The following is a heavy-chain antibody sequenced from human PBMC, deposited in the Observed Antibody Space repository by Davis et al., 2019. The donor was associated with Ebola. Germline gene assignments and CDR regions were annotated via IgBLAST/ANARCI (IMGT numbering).Heavy chain of an antibody. CDR1: GGSISSGGYS. Sequence: LRLSCAVSGGSISSGGYSWSWIRQPPGKGLEWIGYIYEGGTTYYSPSLKSRVTISLDRSKNQFSLKLTSVTAADTAVYYCARADYGMDVWGQGTTVTVSS. CDR3: ARADYGMDV. CDR2: IYEGGTT. V-gene: IGHV4-30-2*01. J-gene: IGHJ6*02.